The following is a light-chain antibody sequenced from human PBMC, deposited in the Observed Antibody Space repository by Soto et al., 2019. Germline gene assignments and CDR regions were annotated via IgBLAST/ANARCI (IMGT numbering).Light chain of an antibody. CDR1: QSVSSTY. CDR2: GAS. Sequence: EIVLTQSPGTLSLSPGERATLSCRASQSVSSTYLAWYQQKPGQAPRLLICGASNRATGIPDRFSGSGSGTDFTLTISRLEPEDFAVYYCQQYGSSPRTFGQGTKVEIK. CDR3: QQYGSSPRT. J-gene: IGKJ1*01. V-gene: IGKV3-20*01.